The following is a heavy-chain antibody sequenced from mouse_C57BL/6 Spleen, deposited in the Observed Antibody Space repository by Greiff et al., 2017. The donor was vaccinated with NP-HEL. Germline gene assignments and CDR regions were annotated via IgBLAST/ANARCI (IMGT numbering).Heavy chain of an antibody. CDR1: GYTFTDYE. Sequence: VQLQESGAELVRPGASVTLSCKASGYTFTDYEMHWVKQTPVHGLEWIGAIDPETGGTAYNQKFKGKAILTADKSSSTAYMELRSLTSEDAAVYCGTRRVRRRYFDVWGTGTTVTVSP. J-gene: IGHJ1*03. CDR3: TRRVRRRYFDV. D-gene: IGHD2-14*01. V-gene: IGHV1-15*01. CDR2: IDPETGGT.